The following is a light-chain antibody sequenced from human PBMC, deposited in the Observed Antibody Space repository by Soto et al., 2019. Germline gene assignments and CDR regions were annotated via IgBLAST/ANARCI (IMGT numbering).Light chain of an antibody. CDR2: GAS. CDR1: QSVSSSY. V-gene: IGKV3-20*01. Sequence: EIVLTQSPGTLSLSPGERATLSCRASQSVSSSYLAWYQQTPGQAPRLLIYGASNRATGIPDRFSGSGSGTDFTLTISRLEPEDCAVYYCQQYGSSPLTFGHGTKVDIK. J-gene: IGKJ3*01. CDR3: QQYGSSPLT.